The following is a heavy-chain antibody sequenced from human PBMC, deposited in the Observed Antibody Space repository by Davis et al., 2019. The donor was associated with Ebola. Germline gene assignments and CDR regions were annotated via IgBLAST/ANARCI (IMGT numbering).Heavy chain of an antibody. CDR3: ARSPLVFYYDSSGSPHAFDI. CDR1: GFRFSSHW. D-gene: IGHD3-22*01. Sequence: GESLKISCKDSGFRFSSHWIAWVRQMPGKGLEWMGIIYPGDSDTRYSPSFEGRVTISADKSIKTAFLQWSSLRASDTAMYYCARSPLVFYYDSSGSPHAFDIWGQGTMVTVSS. CDR2: IYPGDSDT. J-gene: IGHJ3*02. V-gene: IGHV5-51*01.